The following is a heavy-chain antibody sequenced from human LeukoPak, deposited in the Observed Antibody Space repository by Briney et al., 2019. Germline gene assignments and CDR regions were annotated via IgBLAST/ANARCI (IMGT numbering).Heavy chain of an antibody. V-gene: IGHV1-46*01. CDR2: INPSGGST. CDR3: ARDLGYCSGGSCYQTKYFDY. D-gene: IGHD2-15*01. CDR1: GYTFTSYY. Sequence: ASVKVSCKASGYTFTSYYMHWVRQAPGQGLEWMGIINPSGGSTSYAQKFQGRVTMTRDTSTSTVYMELSSLRSEDTAVYYCARDLGYCSGGSCYQTKYFDYWGQGTLVTVSS. J-gene: IGHJ4*02.